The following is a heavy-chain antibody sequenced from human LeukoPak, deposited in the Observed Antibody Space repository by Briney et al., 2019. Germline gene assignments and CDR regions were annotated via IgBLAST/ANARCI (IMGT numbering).Heavy chain of an antibody. V-gene: IGHV1-18*01. CDR3: ARVWYSGSEPVDAFDI. CDR1: GYTFTSYG. Sequence: ASVKVSCKASGYTFTSYGISWVRQAPGQGLEWMGWISAYNGNTNYAQKLQGRVTMTTDTSTSTAYMELRSLGSDDTAVYYCARVWYSGSEPVDAFDIWGQGTMVTVSS. D-gene: IGHD1-26*01. J-gene: IGHJ3*02. CDR2: ISAYNGNT.